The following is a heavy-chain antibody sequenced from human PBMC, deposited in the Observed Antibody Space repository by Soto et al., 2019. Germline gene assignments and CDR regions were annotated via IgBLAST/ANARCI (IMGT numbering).Heavy chain of an antibody. CDR2: VSNIGGQT. D-gene: IGHD3-9*01. V-gene: IGHV3-23*01. CDR3: AKEMWGCGYDIFGVDISFDH. Sequence: PGGSLRLSCEVSGFTVENYAMNWVRRAPGKGLEWVSSVSNIGGQTYYADSVKGRFTISRDMSKKTVHLRMNNLRADDTCVYFCAKEMWGCGYDIFGVDISFDHWGQGTPVTSPQ. CDR1: GFTVENYA. J-gene: IGHJ4*02.